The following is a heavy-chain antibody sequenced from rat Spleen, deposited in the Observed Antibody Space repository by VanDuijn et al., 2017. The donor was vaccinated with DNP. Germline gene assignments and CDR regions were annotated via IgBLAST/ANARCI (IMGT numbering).Heavy chain of an antibody. CDR2: IWSGGST. CDR3: TRGADFDY. CDR1: GFSLTSNS. V-gene: IGHV2-1*01. Sequence: QVQLKESGPGLVQPSQTLSLTCTVSGFSLTSNSVHWVRQPPGNGLEWVGAIWSGGSTDYNSALKSRLSISRDTSKSQVFLKMNSLQTEDTAIYFCTRGADFDYWGQGVMVTVSS. J-gene: IGHJ2*01.